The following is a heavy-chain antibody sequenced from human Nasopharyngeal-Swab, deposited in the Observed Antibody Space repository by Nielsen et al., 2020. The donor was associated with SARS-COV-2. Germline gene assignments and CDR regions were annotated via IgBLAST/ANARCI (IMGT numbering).Heavy chain of an antibody. V-gene: IGHV1-69*13. CDR3: ARSGYSNSDIDY. CDR2: IIPIFGTA. CDR1: GGNFSSYA. D-gene: IGHD6-6*01. Sequence: SVKVSCKASGGNFSSYAISWVRQAPGQGLEWMGGIIPIFGTADYAQKFQDRVTITADESTSTAYMELSSLRSEDTAAYYCARSGYSNSDIDYWGQGTLVTVSS. J-gene: IGHJ4*02.